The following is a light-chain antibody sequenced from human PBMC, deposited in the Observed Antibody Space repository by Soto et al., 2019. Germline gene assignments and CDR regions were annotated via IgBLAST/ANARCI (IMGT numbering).Light chain of an antibody. Sequence: QSVLSQPASVSGSPGQSITISCTGTSSDVGGFEYVSWYQHQPGKAPKLIIYDVTKRPSGVSNRFSGSKSGNTASLTISGIQAEDEGDYYCGSITRSSTSVVGTGTKVTV. V-gene: IGLV2-14*01. CDR2: DVT. CDR3: GSITRSSTSV. J-gene: IGLJ1*01. CDR1: SSDVGGFEY.